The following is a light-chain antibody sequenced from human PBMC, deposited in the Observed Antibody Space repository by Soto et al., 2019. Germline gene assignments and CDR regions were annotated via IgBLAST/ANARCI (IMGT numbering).Light chain of an antibody. J-gene: IGLJ1*01. CDR1: STYIGRYDF. V-gene: IGLV2-14*03. CDR2: AVS. Sequence: QSVLAQPASVSGSPGQSITISCTGTSTYIGRYDFVSWYQQHPGKAPKLIIYAVSNRPSGVSSRFSGSKSGDTASLTISGLQAEDEADYYCSSHSTTNSRVFGTGTKVTVL. CDR3: SSHSTTNSRV.